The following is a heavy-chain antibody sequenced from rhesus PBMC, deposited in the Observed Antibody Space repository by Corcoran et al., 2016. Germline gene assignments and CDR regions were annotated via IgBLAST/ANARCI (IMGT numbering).Heavy chain of an antibody. D-gene: IGHD3-28*01. V-gene: IGHV2S2*01. CDR3: ARGDYDSGYYGLDS. CDR1: GFSLSTSGMR. CDR2: IDWDDDK. Sequence: QVTLKESGPALVKPTQTLTLTCTFSGFSLSTSGMRVSWIRQPPGKALEWLARIDWDDDKYYSTYLKSRLTISKDTSKNQVVLTMTNMDPVDTATYYCARGDYDSGYYGLDSWGQGVVVTVSS. J-gene: IGHJ6*01.